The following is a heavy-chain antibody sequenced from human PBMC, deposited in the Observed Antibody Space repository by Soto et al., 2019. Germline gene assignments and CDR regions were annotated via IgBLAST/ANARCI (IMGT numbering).Heavy chain of an antibody. Sequence: GESLRLSCAASGFTFSSYWMHWVRQAPGKGLVWVSRINSDGSSTSYADSVKGRFTISRDNAKNTLYLQMNSLRAEDTAVYYCARGGAGSGWYYFDYWGQGTLVTVSS. CDR3: ARGGAGSGWYYFDY. CDR2: INSDGSST. J-gene: IGHJ4*02. V-gene: IGHV3-74*01. D-gene: IGHD6-19*01. CDR1: GFTFSSYW.